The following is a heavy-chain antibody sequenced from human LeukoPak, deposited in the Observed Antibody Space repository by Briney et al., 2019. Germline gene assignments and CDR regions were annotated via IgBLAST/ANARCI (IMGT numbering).Heavy chain of an antibody. J-gene: IGHJ4*02. V-gene: IGHV1-18*01. CDR1: GFMSATHG. CDR2: IRGSSGKT. Sequence: ASVKVSCKASGFMSATHGISWMRQAPGQGLEWLGWIRGSSGKTDYAQKLQDRVTMTADTSTTTAYMELRSLRSDDTAVYYCARGRVKRVPFTAVPGPLDYWGQGSLVTVSS. D-gene: IGHD6-19*01. CDR3: ARGRVKRVPFTAVPGPLDY.